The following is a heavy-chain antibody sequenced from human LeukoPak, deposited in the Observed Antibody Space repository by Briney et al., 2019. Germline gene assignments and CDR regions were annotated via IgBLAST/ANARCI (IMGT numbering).Heavy chain of an antibody. V-gene: IGHV3-23*01. CDR1: GFTFSSYA. J-gene: IGHJ4*02. Sequence: PGGSLRLSCAASGFTFSSYAMSWVSQAPGKGLEWVSVISGSGGSTYYADSVKGRFTISRDNSKNTLYLQMNSLRAEDTAVYYCAKVRYDSSGYQSPYFDYWGQGILVTVSS. CDR2: ISGSGGST. CDR3: AKVRYDSSGYQSPYFDY. D-gene: IGHD3-22*01.